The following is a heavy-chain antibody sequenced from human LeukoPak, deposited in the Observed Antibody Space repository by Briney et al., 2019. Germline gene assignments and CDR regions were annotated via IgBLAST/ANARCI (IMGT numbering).Heavy chain of an antibody. V-gene: IGHV3-48*03. D-gene: IGHD6-13*01. CDR2: ISSSGSTI. J-gene: IGHJ4*02. CDR1: GFTFSSYE. CDR3: ARVVIAAADY. Sequence: GGSLRLSCAASGFTFSSYEMNWVRQAPGKGLEWVSYISSSGSTIYYADSVKGRFAISRDNAKNSLYLQMNSLRAEDTAVYYCARVVIAAADYWGQGTLVTVSS.